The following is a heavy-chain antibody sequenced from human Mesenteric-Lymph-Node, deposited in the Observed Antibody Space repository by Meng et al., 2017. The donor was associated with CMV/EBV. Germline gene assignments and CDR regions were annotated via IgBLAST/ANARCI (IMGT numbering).Heavy chain of an antibody. J-gene: IGHJ5*02. Sequence: GGSLRLSCAASGFTFSNYAMSWVRQTPGKGLEWVSVIYSGGSSTYYADSVKGRFTISRDDSKNTLYLQMNSLTADDTAMYYCGKGSGWYDPWGQGTLVTVSS. CDR3: GKGSGWYDP. CDR1: GFTFSNYA. D-gene: IGHD6-19*01. V-gene: IGHV3-23*03. CDR2: IYSGGSST.